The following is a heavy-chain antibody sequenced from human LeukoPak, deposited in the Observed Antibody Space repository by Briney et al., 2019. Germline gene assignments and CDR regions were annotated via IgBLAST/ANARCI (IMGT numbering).Heavy chain of an antibody. CDR1: GGSISSYY. CDR3: ASAGIAAAGYYFDY. V-gene: IGHV4-59*12. J-gene: IGHJ4*02. CDR2: IYYSGST. Sequence: SETLSLTCTVSGGSISSYYWSLIRQPPGKGLEWIGYIYYSGSTNYNPSLKSRVTISVDTSKNQFSLKLSSVTAADTAVYYCASAGIAAAGYYFDYWGQGTLVTVSS. D-gene: IGHD6-13*01.